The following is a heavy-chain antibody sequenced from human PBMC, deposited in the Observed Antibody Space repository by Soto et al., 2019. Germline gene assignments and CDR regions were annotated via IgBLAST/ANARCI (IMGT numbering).Heavy chain of an antibody. J-gene: IGHJ4*02. Sequence: SVKVSCKASGGTFSSYSISWVRQAPGQGLEWMGGIIPIFGTANYAQKFQGRVTITADESTSTAYMELSSLRSDETAVYYCGRVGVVPAAMPDYWGQGTLVTDPS. CDR2: IIPIFGTA. V-gene: IGHV1-69*13. CDR3: GRVGVVPAAMPDY. CDR1: GGTFSSYS. D-gene: IGHD2-2*01.